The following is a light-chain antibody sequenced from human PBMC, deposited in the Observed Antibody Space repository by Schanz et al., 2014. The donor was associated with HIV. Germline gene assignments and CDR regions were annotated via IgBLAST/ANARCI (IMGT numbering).Light chain of an antibody. CDR1: QSVNTN. CDR3: QQCVTYPYT. V-gene: IGKV3-15*01. Sequence: EIVLTQSPGTLSVSPGERATLSCRASQSVNTNLAWYQQKPGQAPRLLVYGASTRAAGVPARFSGSGSGTDFTLTISSLQSEDFATYYCQQCVTYPYTFGQGTKLEIK. CDR2: GAS. J-gene: IGKJ2*01.